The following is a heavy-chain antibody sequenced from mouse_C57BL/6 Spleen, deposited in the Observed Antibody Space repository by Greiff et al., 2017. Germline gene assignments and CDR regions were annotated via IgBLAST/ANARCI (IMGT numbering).Heavy chain of an antibody. Sequence: EVQVVESGAELVRPGASVKLSCTASGFNIKDDYMHWVKQRPEQGLEWIGWIDPENGDTEYASKFPGKATITADTSSNTAYLQLSSLTSEDTAVYYCTTKAHYGSSYGAMDYWGQGTSVTVSS. CDR3: TTKAHYGSSYGAMDY. V-gene: IGHV14-4*01. D-gene: IGHD1-1*01. CDR2: IDPENGDT. CDR1: GFNIKDDY. J-gene: IGHJ4*01.